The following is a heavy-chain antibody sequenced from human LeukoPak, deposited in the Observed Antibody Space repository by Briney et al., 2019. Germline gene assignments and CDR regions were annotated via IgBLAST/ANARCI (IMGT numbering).Heavy chain of an antibody. D-gene: IGHD1-26*01. V-gene: IGHV3-30*04. J-gene: IGHJ4*02. CDR1: GFTFSTYP. CDR2: IADDGKDK. Sequence: GGSLRLSCAASGFTFSTYPMHWVRQAPGKGLEWVAVIADDGKDKHYVESVKGRFTISRDNSKNTLYLQMNSLRAEDTAVYYCARDLVTGVGATILGYWGQGTLVTVSS. CDR3: ARDLVTGVGATILGY.